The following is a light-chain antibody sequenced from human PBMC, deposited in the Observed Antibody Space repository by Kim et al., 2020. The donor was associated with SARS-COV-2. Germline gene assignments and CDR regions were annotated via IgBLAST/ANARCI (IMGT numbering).Light chain of an antibody. CDR3: AAWDDRLSGSYV. CDR1: ISIIGSNY. V-gene: IGLV1-47*01. Sequence: QRVTISCSGPISIIGSNYVSWYQQVPGTVPKLLIYKSYERPPGVPDRFSASRSGTSASLAISGLRSEDEADYYCAAWDDRLSGSYVFGTGTKVTVL. J-gene: IGLJ1*01. CDR2: KSY.